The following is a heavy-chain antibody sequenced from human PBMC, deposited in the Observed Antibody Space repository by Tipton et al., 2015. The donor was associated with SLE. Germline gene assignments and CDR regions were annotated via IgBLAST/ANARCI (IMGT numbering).Heavy chain of an antibody. V-gene: IGHV3-11*01. J-gene: IGHJ3*02. Sequence: SLRLSCAASGFTFGDSYMSWIRQAPGKGLEWVSYISTRGRTTYYADSVKGRFAISRDNSKNTLYLQMDSLRPEDTAVYYCARDRSGDQFSAFDIWGQGTMVTVSS. CDR2: ISTRGRTT. CDR3: ARDRSGDQFSAFDI. D-gene: IGHD1-26*01. CDR1: GFTFGDSY.